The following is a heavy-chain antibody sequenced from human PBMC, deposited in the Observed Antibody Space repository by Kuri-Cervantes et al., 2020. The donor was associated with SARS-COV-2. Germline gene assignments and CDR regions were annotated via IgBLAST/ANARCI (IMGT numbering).Heavy chain of an antibody. CDR1: GFTVSSNY. Sequence: GGSLRLSCAASGFTVSSNYMSWVRQAPGKGLEWVSVIYSGGSTYYADSVKGRFTISRDNSKNTLYLQMNSLRAEDTAVYYCARVDRTGGNAFVGYWGQGTLVTVSS. V-gene: IGHV3-53*01. CDR2: IYSGGST. D-gene: IGHD4-23*01. CDR3: ARVDRTGGNAFVGY. J-gene: IGHJ4*02.